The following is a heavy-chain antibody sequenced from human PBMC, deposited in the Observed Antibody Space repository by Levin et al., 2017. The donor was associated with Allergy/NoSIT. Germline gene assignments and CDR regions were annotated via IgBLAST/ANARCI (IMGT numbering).Heavy chain of an antibody. V-gene: IGHV1-18*01. J-gene: IGHJ4*02. CDR3: ARGDIAPDY. D-gene: IGHD5-12*01. CDR1: GYTFADYG. CDR2: INPKNAHT. Sequence: EASVKVSCKASGYTFADYGISWVRQAPGQGLEWMGWINPKNAHTNYAQRLQGRVIMSTDTSTSTAYMELRSLRSDDTAVYYCARGDIAPDYWGRGTLVTVSS.